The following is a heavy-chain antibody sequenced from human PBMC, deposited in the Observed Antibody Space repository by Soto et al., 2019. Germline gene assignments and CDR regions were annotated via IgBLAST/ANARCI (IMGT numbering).Heavy chain of an antibody. J-gene: IGHJ3*02. CDR3: ARHPQFLEWLPSSAFDI. Sequence: GESLKISCKGSGYSFTSYWIGWVRQMPGKGLEWMGIIYPGDSDTRYSPSFQGQVTISADKSISTAYLQWSSLKASDTAMYYCARHPQFLEWLPSSAFDIWGQGTMVTVSS. CDR2: IYPGDSDT. V-gene: IGHV5-51*01. CDR1: GYSFTSYW. D-gene: IGHD3-3*01.